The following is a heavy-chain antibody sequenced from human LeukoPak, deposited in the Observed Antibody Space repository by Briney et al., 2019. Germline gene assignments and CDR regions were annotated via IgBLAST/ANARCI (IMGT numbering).Heavy chain of an antibody. CDR1: GGSISIYY. Sequence: SESLSLTCSVSGGSISIYYWTWIRQPPGKGLEWIGYIYYSGSTNYNPSLKSRVTISVDTSKNQFSLKLSSVTAADTAVYYCARGRRYDSSGYYYPFDYWGQGTLVTVSS. V-gene: IGHV4-59*01. CDR2: IYYSGST. CDR3: ARGRRYDSSGYYYPFDY. J-gene: IGHJ4*02. D-gene: IGHD3-22*01.